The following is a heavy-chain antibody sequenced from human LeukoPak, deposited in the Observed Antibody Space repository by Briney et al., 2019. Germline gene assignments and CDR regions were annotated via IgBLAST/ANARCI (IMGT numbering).Heavy chain of an antibody. J-gene: IGHJ4*02. Sequence: GGSLRLSCAASGFTFTSYTMSWVRQAPGRGLEWVSTISDTGTSTYYADSVKGRFTISRDNSKNTLHLQMNSLRAEDTAVYYCASGGRDTAMVSYWGQGTLVTVSS. CDR2: ISDTGTST. D-gene: IGHD5-18*01. CDR1: GFTFTSYT. V-gene: IGHV3-23*01. CDR3: ASGGRDTAMVSY.